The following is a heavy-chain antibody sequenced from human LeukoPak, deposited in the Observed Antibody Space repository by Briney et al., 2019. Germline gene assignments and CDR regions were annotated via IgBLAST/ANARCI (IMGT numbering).Heavy chain of an antibody. CDR1: GGSISSGSYY. D-gene: IGHD4-23*01. V-gene: IGHV4-39*07. Sequence: SETLSLTCTVSGGSISSGSYYWGWIRQPPGKGLEWIASIFYNGSPYYNLSLQSRVTISLDTSKNQFSLKLKSVTAADTAVYYCARIMTKVAFLFDYWGQGTLVTVSS. J-gene: IGHJ4*02. CDR2: IFYNGSP. CDR3: ARIMTKVAFLFDY.